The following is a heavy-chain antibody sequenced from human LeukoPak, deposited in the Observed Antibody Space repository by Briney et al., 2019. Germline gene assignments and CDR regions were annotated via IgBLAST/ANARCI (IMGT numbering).Heavy chain of an antibody. CDR1: GYTFSSYW. D-gene: IGHD4-17*01. CDR3: EREGIYGPGGLHYYYYYYMDV. J-gene: IGHJ6*03. V-gene: IGHV3-7*01. CDR2: IKQDGSEK. Sequence: GGSLRLSCAASGYTFSSYWMSWVRQAPGKGLEWVANIKQDGSEKYYVDYVKGRFTISRDNAKSSLYMQLNSLRSEDTAVYYCEREGIYGPGGLHYYYYYYMDVWGKGTTVTISS.